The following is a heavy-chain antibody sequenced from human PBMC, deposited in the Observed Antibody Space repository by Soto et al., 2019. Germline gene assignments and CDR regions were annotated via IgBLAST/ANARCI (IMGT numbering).Heavy chain of an antibody. D-gene: IGHD6-13*01. CDR1: GFTFSSYA. CDR3: VKERWAALAAAGRFFDY. J-gene: IGHJ4*02. Sequence: GGSLRLSCSASGFTFSSYAMHWVRQAPGKGLEYVSAISSNGGSTYYADSVKGRFTISRDNSKNTLYLQMSSLRAEDTAVYYCVKERWAALAAAGRFFDYWGQGTLVTVSS. CDR2: ISSNGGST. V-gene: IGHV3-64D*06.